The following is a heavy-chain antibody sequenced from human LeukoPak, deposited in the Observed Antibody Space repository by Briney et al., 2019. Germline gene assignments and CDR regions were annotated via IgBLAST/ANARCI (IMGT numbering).Heavy chain of an antibody. D-gene: IGHD3-22*01. V-gene: IGHV4-30-2*03. Sequence: SQTLSLTCAVSGGSISSGGYSWGWIRQPPGKGLEWIGEINHSGSTNYNPSLKSRVTISVDTSKNQFSLKLSSVTAADTAVYYCARPGYYYDSSGYYYRDYWGQGTLVTVSS. CDR1: GGSISSGGYS. CDR3: ARPGYYYDSSGYYYRDY. CDR2: INHSGST. J-gene: IGHJ4*02.